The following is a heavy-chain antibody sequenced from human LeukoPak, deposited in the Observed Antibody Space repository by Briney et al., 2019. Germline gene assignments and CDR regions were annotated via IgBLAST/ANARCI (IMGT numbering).Heavy chain of an antibody. J-gene: IGHJ6*03. CDR2: ISAYNGNT. V-gene: IGHV1-18*01. CDR3: ARGRVVPAAILVYYYYYMDV. Sequence: ASVKVSCKASGYTFTSYSISWVRQAPGQGLEWMGWISAYNGNTNYAQKLQGRVTMTTDTSTSTAYMELRSLRSDDTAVYYCARGRVVPAAILVYYYYYMDVWGKGTTVTVSS. CDR1: GYTFTSYS. D-gene: IGHD2-2*02.